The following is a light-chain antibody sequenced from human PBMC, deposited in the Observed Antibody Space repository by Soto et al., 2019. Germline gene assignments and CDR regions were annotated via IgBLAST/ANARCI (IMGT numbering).Light chain of an antibody. CDR1: QIFSIN. V-gene: IGKV1-39*01. J-gene: IGKJ4*01. CDR2: AAS. Sequence: DIHMTQSPSSLSASVGDRVTIPCRAGQIFSINLNWYQQKPGKAPNVLIYAASSLQSGVPSRFSGSGSGTDFILTISSLQPEDSATYYCQQSFSTPLTFGGGTKVEIK. CDR3: QQSFSTPLT.